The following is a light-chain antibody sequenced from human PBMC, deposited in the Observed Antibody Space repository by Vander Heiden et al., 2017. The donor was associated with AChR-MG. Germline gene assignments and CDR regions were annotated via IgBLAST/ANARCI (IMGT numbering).Light chain of an antibody. CDR2: RNN. J-gene: IGLJ2*01. V-gene: IGLV1-47*01. Sequence: QSVLTQPPSASGTPGQTVTISCFGSVSNIGRNYVYWYQQFPGMAPKFLIYRNNQRPSGVPDRFSASKSDTSASLAISGLRSEDEADYYCAAWDNDLSAVVFGGGTKVTVL. CDR1: VSNIGRNY. CDR3: AAWDNDLSAVV.